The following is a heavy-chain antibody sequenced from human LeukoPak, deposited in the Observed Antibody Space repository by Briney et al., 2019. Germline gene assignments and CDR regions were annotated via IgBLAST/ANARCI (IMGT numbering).Heavy chain of an antibody. Sequence: GGSLRLSCEGSGFTFSNYWMSWVRQAPGKGLEWVANIQQHGSETYYGDSVKGRFTISRDNAKNSLYLQMNSLRAEDTAVYYCARTCSSTSCHHYYYYYYMDVWGKGTTVTVSS. D-gene: IGHD2-2*01. J-gene: IGHJ6*03. CDR1: GFTFSNYW. V-gene: IGHV3-7*01. CDR2: IQQHGSET. CDR3: ARTCSSTSCHHYYYYYYMDV.